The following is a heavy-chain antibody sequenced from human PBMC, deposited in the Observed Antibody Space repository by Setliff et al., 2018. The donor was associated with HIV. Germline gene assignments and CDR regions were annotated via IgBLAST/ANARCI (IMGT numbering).Heavy chain of an antibody. Sequence: GGSLRLSCAASGFIFSSYAMHWVRQAPGKGLEWVAVMSYDGNNKYYADSVKGRFIISRDNAKNAVYLQMNSLRVEDTAVYYCARGSVGPDYWGQGTLVTVSS. D-gene: IGHD1-26*01. CDR2: MSYDGNNK. CDR3: ARGSVGPDY. J-gene: IGHJ4*02. V-gene: IGHV3-30*07. CDR1: GFIFSSYA.